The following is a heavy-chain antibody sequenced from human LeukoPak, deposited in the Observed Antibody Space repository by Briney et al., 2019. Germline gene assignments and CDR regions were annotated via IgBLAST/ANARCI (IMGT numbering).Heavy chain of an antibody. J-gene: IGHJ4*02. V-gene: IGHV5-51*01. CDR2: IYPGDSDT. Sequence: GASLQISSKGSGYSFTSYWIGWVRRLPGKGLEWMGIIYPGDSDTRYSPSFQGQVTISVDKSISTAYLQWSSLKASDTAMYYCARGSRGYTTHFDYWGQGTLVTVSS. D-gene: IGHD3-3*01. CDR3: ARGSRGYTTHFDY. CDR1: GYSFTSYW.